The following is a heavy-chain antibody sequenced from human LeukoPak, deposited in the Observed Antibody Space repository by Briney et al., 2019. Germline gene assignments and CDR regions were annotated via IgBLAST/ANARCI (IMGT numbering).Heavy chain of an antibody. V-gene: IGHV4-39*07. J-gene: IGHJ4*02. Sequence: SETLSLTCTVSGGSISSSSYYWGWLRQPPGKGLEWIGSIYYSGSTYYNPSLKSRVTISVDRSKNQFSLMLSSVTAADTAVYYCTRATANNYCSGGSCYSVNFDYWGQGTLFTVSS. CDR3: TRATANNYCSGGSCYSVNFDY. CDR1: GGSISSSSYY. D-gene: IGHD2-15*01. CDR2: IYYSGST.